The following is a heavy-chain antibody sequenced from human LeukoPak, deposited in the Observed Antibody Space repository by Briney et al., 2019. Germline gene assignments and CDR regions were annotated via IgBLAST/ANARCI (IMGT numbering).Heavy chain of an antibody. V-gene: IGHV1-8*01. CDR1: GYTFTSYG. Sequence: ASVKVSCKTSGYTFTSYGISWVRQATGQGLEWMGWMNPNSGNTGYAQKFQGRVTITRNTSISTAYMELSSLRSEDTAVYYCARDSGERGSGSYLIAYWGQGTLVTVSS. CDR3: ARDSGERGSGSYLIAY. D-gene: IGHD3-10*01. J-gene: IGHJ4*02. CDR2: MNPNSGNT.